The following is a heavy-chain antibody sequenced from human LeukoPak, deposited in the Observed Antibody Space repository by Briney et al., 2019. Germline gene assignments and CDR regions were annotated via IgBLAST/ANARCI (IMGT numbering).Heavy chain of an antibody. D-gene: IGHD4-17*01. Sequence: GGSLRLSCAASGFTFSSSAIHWVRQAPGKGLEWVAVISYDGSNKYYADSVKGRFTISRDNSKNTLSLQMNSLRAEDTAVYYCARGTSTTVTTREFDNWGQGTLVTVS. J-gene: IGHJ4*02. CDR2: ISYDGSNK. CDR1: GFTFSSSA. V-gene: IGHV3-30-3*01. CDR3: ARGTSTTVTTREFDN.